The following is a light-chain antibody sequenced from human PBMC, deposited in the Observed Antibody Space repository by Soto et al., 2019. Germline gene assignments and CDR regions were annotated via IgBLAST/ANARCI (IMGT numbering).Light chain of an antibody. V-gene: IGLV2-8*01. Sequence: QSVLTQPPSASGSLGQSVTISCTGTSSDVGAYNYVSWYQQHPGKAPKLIIYEVTRGPSGVPDRFSGSKSGNTASLNVSGLQADDEADYYCCSYADNNDYVFGTGTKLNVL. J-gene: IGLJ1*01. CDR3: CSYADNNDYV. CDR2: EVT. CDR1: SSDVGAYNY.